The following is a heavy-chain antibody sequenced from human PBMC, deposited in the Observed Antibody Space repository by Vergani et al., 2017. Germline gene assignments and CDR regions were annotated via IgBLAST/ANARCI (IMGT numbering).Heavy chain of an antibody. J-gene: IGHJ6*02. D-gene: IGHD2-21*02. CDR2: IYHSGST. CDR3: AKDQGGGGDCYPTLYCNYYYGMDV. V-gene: IGHV4-4*02. Sequence: QVQLQESGPGLVKPSGTLSLTCAVSGGSISSSNWWSWVRQPPGKGLEWIGEIYHSGSTNYNPSLKSRVTISVDKSKNQFSLKLSSVTAADTAVYYCAKDQGGGGDCYPTLYCNYYYGMDVWGQGTTVTVSS. CDR1: GGSISSSNW.